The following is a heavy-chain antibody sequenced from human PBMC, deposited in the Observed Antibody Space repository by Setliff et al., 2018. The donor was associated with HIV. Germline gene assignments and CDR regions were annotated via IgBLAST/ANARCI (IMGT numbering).Heavy chain of an antibody. CDR2: INTSGGSA. V-gene: IGHV1-46*01. J-gene: IGHJ4*01. CDR1: GYTFTSYP. Sequence: ASVKVSCKASGYTFTSYPMHWVRQAPGQGLEWMGVINTSGGSAGYAEKFRGRVTMTRDTSTSTVYMDLRNLRSEYTAVYYCARNQGDSSGWYAGDYWGHGTLVTVSS. D-gene: IGHD6-19*01. CDR3: ARNQGDSSGWYAGDY.